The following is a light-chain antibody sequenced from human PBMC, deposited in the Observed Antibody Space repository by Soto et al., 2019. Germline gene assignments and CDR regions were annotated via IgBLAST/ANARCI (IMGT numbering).Light chain of an antibody. J-gene: IGLJ2*01. CDR1: SSDVGGFNY. CDR2: SVI. CDR3: SSYKRSRTVI. Sequence: QSVLTQPASVSGSPGQSITISCTGTSSDVGGFNYVSWHQQHPGKSPKLIIFSVINRPSGVSDRFSGSKSGNTASLTIFGLQAEDEADYHCSSYKRSRTVIFGGGTKLTVL. V-gene: IGLV2-14*03.